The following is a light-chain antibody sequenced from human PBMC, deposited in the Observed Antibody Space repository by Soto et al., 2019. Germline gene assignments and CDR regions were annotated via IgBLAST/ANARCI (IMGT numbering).Light chain of an antibody. Sequence: EILLTQSPGTLSLSPGERATLSCRASQSVSSHFLAWYQQKPGQAPRLLIYGASSRATGIPDRFSGSGSGTDFTLSISRLEPEDFAVYYCQQYGSSPWTFGQGTKVEIK. V-gene: IGKV3-20*01. CDR2: GAS. J-gene: IGKJ1*01. CDR3: QQYGSSPWT. CDR1: QSVSSHF.